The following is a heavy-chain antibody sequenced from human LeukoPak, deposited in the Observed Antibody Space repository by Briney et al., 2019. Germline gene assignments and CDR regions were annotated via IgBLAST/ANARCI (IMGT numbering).Heavy chain of an antibody. V-gene: IGHV4-31*03. CDR1: GGSISSGGYY. D-gene: IGHD2-2*01. J-gene: IGHJ6*04. Sequence: PSETLSLTCTVSGGSISSGGYYWSWIRQHPGTGLEWIGYIYYSGSTYYNPSLKSRVTISVDTSKNQFSLKLSSVTAADTAVYYCARYCSSTSCTYYYYGMDVWGKGTTVTVSS. CDR2: IYYSGST. CDR3: ARYCSSTSCTYYYYGMDV.